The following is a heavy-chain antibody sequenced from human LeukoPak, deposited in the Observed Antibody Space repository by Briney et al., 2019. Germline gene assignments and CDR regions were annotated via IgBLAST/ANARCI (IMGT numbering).Heavy chain of an antibody. CDR3: ARDLGAEYSYGYLDY. CDR1: GFTFSSYS. D-gene: IGHD5-18*01. CDR2: ISGSSSYI. V-gene: IGHV3-21*01. Sequence: GGSLRLSCAASGFTFSSYSMNWVRQTPGKGLEWVSSISGSSSYIYYADSVKGRFTISRDNAKNSLYLQMNSLRAEDTAVYYCARDLGAEYSYGYLDYWGQGTLVTVSS. J-gene: IGHJ4*02.